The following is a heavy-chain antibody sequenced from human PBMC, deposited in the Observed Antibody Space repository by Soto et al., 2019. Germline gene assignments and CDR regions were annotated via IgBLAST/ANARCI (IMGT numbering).Heavy chain of an antibody. CDR3: YMELSSLRSEDTAVYYCARSSYSSSAYYFDY. CDR1: GGSISSYY. CDR2: IYTSGST. J-gene: IGHJ4*02. D-gene: IGHD6-6*01. Sequence: PSETLSLTCTVSGGSISSYYWSWIRQPAGKGLEWIGRIYTSGSTNYNPSLKSRVTMSVDTSKNQFSLKLSSVTAADESTSTAYMELSSLRSEDTAVYYCARSSYSSSAYYFDYWGQGTLVTVSS. V-gene: IGHV4-4*07.